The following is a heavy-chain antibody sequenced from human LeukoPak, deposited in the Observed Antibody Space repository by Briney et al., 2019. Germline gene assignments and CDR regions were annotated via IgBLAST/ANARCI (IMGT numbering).Heavy chain of an antibody. CDR2: MYSGGRT. Sequence: GGSLRLSCAASGLTVNSNFMSWVRQAPRKGRECVSVMYSGGRTFYADSVRGRFTISRDNSKNTLNLQMNSLRAEDTAVYYCARDASQISEGDGLDVWGQGTTVTVSS. D-gene: IGHD1-26*01. CDR1: GLTVNSNF. V-gene: IGHV3-66*01. J-gene: IGHJ6*02. CDR3: ARDASQISEGDGLDV.